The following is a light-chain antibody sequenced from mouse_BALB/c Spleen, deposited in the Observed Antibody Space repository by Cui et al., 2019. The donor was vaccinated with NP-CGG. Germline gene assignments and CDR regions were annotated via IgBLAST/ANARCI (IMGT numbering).Light chain of an antibody. CDR1: SGAVTTNNY. J-gene: IGLJ1*01. CDR2: GTN. CDR3: ALWYSNHWV. Sequence: AFVPQEFALTTSPGETVTLTCRSSSGAVTTNNYANWVQEKPDHLFTGLIGGTNNRAPGVPARFSGSLIGDKAALTITGAQTEDETIYFCALWYSNHWVFGGGTKLTVL. V-gene: IGLV1*01.